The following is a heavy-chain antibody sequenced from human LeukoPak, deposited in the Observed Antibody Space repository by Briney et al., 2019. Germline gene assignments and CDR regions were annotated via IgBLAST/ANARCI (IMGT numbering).Heavy chain of an antibody. CDR1: GYSFTSYW. J-gene: IGHJ3*02. CDR3: ARHSVYYYDSSGYPWEGAFDI. Sequence: GESLKISCKGSGYSFTSYWIGWVRQMPGKGLEWMGIVYPGDSDARDSPAFQGQVTISADKSISTAYLQWSSLKASDTATYYCARHSVYYYDSSGYPWEGAFDIWGQGTMVTVSS. CDR2: VYPGDSDA. D-gene: IGHD3-22*01. V-gene: IGHV5-51*01.